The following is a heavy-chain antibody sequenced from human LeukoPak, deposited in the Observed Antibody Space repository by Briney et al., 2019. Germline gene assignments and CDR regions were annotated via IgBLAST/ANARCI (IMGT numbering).Heavy chain of an antibody. CDR3: AKDGYDILTGYYTSYFDY. Sequence: GGSLRLSCAASGFIFSSYAMSWVRQSPGKGLEGVSAISSSGGSTYYADSVKGRFTISRDNSKNTLYLQMNSLRAEDTAVYYCAKDGYDILTGYYTSYFDYWGQGTLVTVSS. CDR1: GFIFSSYA. CDR2: ISSSGGST. V-gene: IGHV3-23*01. J-gene: IGHJ4*02. D-gene: IGHD3-9*01.